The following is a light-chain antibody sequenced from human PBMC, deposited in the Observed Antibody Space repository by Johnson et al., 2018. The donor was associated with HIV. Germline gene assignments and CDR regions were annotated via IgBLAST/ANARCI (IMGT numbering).Light chain of an antibody. V-gene: IGLV1-51*01. J-gene: IGLJ1*01. CDR1: SSNIGNNY. Sequence: QSVLTQPPSVSAAPGQKVTISCSGRSSNIGNNYVSWYQQLPGRAPKLLIYDNNKRPSGIPDRFSGSKSGTSATLGITGLQTGDEADYYCGTWDSSLRVGVFGTGTKVTVL. CDR2: DNN. CDR3: GTWDSSLRVGV.